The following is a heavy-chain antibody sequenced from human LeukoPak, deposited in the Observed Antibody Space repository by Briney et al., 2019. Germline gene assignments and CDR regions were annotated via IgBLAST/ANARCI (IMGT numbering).Heavy chain of an antibody. V-gene: IGHV1-18*04. CDR1: GYTFTSYG. CDR2: ISAYNGNT. Sequence: ASVKVSCKASGYTFTSYGISWVRQAPGQGLEWMGWISAYNGNTNYAQKLQGRVTMTTDTSTSAAYMELRSLRSDDTAVYYCARVKRITMVRGVISGMDVWGKGTTVTVSS. CDR3: ARVKRITMVRGVISGMDV. J-gene: IGHJ6*04. D-gene: IGHD3-10*01.